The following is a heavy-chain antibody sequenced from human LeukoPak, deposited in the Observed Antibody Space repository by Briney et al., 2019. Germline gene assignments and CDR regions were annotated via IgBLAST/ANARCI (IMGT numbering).Heavy chain of an antibody. J-gene: IGHJ4*02. CDR1: GFTFTRYD. CDR2: IIPIFGTA. D-gene: IGHD2-15*01. V-gene: IGHV1-69*06. Sequence: SVKVSCKASGFTFTRYDINWVRQATGQGLEWMGGIIPIFGTANYAQKFQGRVTITADKSTSTAYMELSSLRSEDTAVYYCARVGHCSGGSCYSGPFDYWGQGTLVTVSS. CDR3: ARVGHCSGGSCYSGPFDY.